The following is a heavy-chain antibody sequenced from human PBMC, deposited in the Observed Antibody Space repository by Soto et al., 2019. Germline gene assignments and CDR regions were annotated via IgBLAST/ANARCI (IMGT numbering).Heavy chain of an antibody. CDR3: ARNLRDSSGYYYFDY. D-gene: IGHD3-22*01. J-gene: IGHJ4*02. V-gene: IGHV1-69*13. CDR1: GGTFSSYA. Sequence: ASVKVSCKASGGTFSSYAISWVRQAPGQGLEWMGGIIPIFGTANYAQKFQGRVTITADESTSTAYMELSSLRSEDTAVYYCARNLRDSSGYYYFDYWGQGTLVTVSS. CDR2: IIPIFGTA.